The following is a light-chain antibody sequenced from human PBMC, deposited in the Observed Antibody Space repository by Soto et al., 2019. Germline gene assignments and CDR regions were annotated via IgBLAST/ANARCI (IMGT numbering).Light chain of an antibody. CDR2: GAS. V-gene: IGKV3-20*01. CDR1: QSVSSSY. J-gene: IGKJ4*01. CDR3: QQYGSPPPT. Sequence: ESVLTQSPGTLSLSPGERATLSCRASQSVSSSYLAWYQQKPGQAPRLLIYGASSRATGIPDRFSGSGSGTVFSLTISRLEAEDCAVYDCQQYGSPPPTFGGGTKVEIK.